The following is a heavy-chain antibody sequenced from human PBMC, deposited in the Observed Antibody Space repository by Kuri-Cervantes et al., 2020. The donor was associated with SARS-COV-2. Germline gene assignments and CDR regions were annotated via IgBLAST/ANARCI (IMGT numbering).Heavy chain of an antibody. CDR2: ISSSSSYI. CDR1: GFTFSSYS. CDR3: ARNRGSGWPFFDY. Sequence: GESLKISCAASGFTFSSYSMNWVRQAPGKGLEWVSSISSSSSYIYYADSVKGQFTISRDNAKNSLYLQMNSLRAEDTAVYYCARNRGSGWPFFDYWGQGTLVTVSS. D-gene: IGHD6-19*01. V-gene: IGHV3-21*01. J-gene: IGHJ4*02.